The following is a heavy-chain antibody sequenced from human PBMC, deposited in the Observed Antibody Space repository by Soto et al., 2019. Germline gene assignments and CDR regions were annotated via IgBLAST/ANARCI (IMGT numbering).Heavy chain of an antibody. Sequence: LETLSLTCTVSGGSISSSSYYWGWIRQPPGKGLEWIGSIYYSGSTYYNPSLKSRVTISVDTSKNQFSLKLSAVTAADTAVYFFARPRVYGSGPLSAFDIWGQGTMVTVSS. J-gene: IGHJ3*02. V-gene: IGHV4-39*01. CDR2: IYYSGST. D-gene: IGHD2-15*01. CDR3: ARPRVYGSGPLSAFDI. CDR1: GGSISSSSYY.